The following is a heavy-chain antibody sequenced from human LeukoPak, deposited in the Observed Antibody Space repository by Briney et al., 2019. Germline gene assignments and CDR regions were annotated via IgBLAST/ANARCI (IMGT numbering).Heavy chain of an antibody. V-gene: IGHV5-51*01. CDR2: IWPGDSDT. J-gene: IGHJ4*02. CDR1: GYSFTSYW. D-gene: IGHD3-10*01. CDR3: ARRYYYGSTTSDY. Sequence: GESLKISCKASGYSFTSYWIGWVRQVPGKGLEWMGIIWPGDSDTRYSPSFQGQVTISADKSISTAYLQWSSLKTSDTAMYYCARRYYYGSTTSDYWGQGTLVTVSS.